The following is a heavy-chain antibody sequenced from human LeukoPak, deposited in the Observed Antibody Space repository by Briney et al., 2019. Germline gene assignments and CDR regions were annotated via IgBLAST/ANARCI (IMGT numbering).Heavy chain of an antibody. CDR3: ARGFWSRYYDY. D-gene: IGHD2-8*02. CDR1: GYSISSAYY. CDR2: IHYSGST. Sequence: PSETLSLTCTASGYSISSAYYWGWIRQPPGKGLEWIGYIHYSGSTYYNPSLKSRVTISVDTSKNQFSLKLSSVAAADTAVYYCARGFWSRYYDYWGQGTLVTVSS. V-gene: IGHV4-38-2*02. J-gene: IGHJ4*02.